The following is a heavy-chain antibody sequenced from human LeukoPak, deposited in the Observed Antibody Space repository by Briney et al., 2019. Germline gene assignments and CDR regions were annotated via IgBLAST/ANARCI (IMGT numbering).Heavy chain of an antibody. Sequence: GGSLRLSCAGSGFTFRFYAMTWVRQAPGKGLEWVSGITGDASVTYDADSAKGRFNISRDNSKNTLYLQLNSLRVEDTAVYYCAKAYSTSLYGDAFHIWSQGTMVTVSP. CDR2: ITGDASVT. V-gene: IGHV3-23*01. J-gene: IGHJ3*02. CDR3: AKAYSTSLYGDAFHI. D-gene: IGHD6-13*01. CDR1: GFTFRFYA.